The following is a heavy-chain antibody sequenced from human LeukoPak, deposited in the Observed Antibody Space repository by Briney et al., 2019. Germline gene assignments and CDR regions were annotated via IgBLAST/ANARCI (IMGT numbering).Heavy chain of an antibody. CDR2: IYPGDSDT. D-gene: IGHD3-22*01. CDR3: ATYSSGFYYNFFDY. Sequence: GGSLTLSCTGSGDSFTSYWIGWVRQTPGKGLEGMGIIYPGDSDTRYSPSFQGQVTISADKSISTAYLPWSSLKASDTAMYYCATYSSGFYYNFFDYWGQGTLVTVSS. CDR1: GDSFTSYW. J-gene: IGHJ4*02. V-gene: IGHV5-51*03.